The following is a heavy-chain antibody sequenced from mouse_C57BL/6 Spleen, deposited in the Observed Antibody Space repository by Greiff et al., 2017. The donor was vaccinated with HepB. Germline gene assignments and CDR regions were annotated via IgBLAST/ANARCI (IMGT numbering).Heavy chain of an antibody. D-gene: IGHD1-1*01. Sequence: QVQLQQSGPELVKPGASVKISCKASGYTFTDYYINWVKQRSGQGLEWIGWIYPGSGNTKYNAKCKGKATLTVDTSSSTAYMQLSSLTSEDSAVYFCARSQYYGSSYYAMDYWGQGTSVTVSS. V-gene: IGHV1-84*01. CDR2: IYPGSGNT. CDR1: GYTFTDYY. J-gene: IGHJ4*01. CDR3: ARSQYYGSSYYAMDY.